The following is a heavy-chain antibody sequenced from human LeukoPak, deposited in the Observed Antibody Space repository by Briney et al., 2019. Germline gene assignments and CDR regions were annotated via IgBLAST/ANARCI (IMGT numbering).Heavy chain of an antibody. D-gene: IGHD2-8*02. CDR3: AREVLAKNYGMVV. CDR1: GYTFTGYF. Sequence: GASVKVSCKASGYTFTGYFMHWVRQAPGQGLEWMGWINPNSGGTNYAQKFQGRVTMTRDTSISTTYMGLSSLRSDDTAGYYCAREVLAKNYGMVVWGQGTTVTVSS. V-gene: IGHV1-2*02. CDR2: INPNSGGT. J-gene: IGHJ6*02.